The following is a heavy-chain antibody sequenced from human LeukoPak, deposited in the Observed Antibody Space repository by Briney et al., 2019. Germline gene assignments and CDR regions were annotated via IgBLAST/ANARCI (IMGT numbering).Heavy chain of an antibody. Sequence: ASVKVSCKASGCTFTGYYMHWVQQAPGQGLEWMEWINPNSGGPNYAQKVQGRVTMTRDTSISTAYMELSRLRSDDTAVYYCARTPLYYDFWSGYWPSGYYGMDVWGQGTTVTVSS. CDR2: INPNSGGP. D-gene: IGHD3-3*01. V-gene: IGHV1-2*02. CDR3: ARTPLYYDFWSGYWPSGYYGMDV. J-gene: IGHJ6*02. CDR1: GCTFTGYY.